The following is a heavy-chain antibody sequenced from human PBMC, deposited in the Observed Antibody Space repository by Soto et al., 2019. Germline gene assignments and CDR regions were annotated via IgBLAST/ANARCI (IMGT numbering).Heavy chain of an antibody. Sequence: SETLSLTCAVSSGSISSSNWWSWVRQPPGKGLEWIGEIYHSGSTNYNPSLKSRVTISVDKSKNQFSLKLSSVTAADTAVYYCARRKSYGSFSSSTSCYPDRDAFDIWGQGTMVTVSS. CDR2: IYHSGST. CDR1: SGSISSSNW. J-gene: IGHJ3*02. D-gene: IGHD2-2*01. CDR3: ARRKSYGSFSSSTSCYPDRDAFDI. V-gene: IGHV4-4*02.